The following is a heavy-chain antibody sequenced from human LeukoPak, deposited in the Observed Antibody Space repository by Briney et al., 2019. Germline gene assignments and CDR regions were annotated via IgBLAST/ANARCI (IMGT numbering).Heavy chain of an antibody. V-gene: IGHV4-59*01. CDR3: ARGYGDFLVDY. CDR2: IHYSGST. CDR1: GGSISNYY. J-gene: IGHJ4*02. D-gene: IGHD4-17*01. Sequence: SETLSLTCTVSGGSISNYYWSWIRQPPGKGLEWIGYIHYSGSTNNNPSLKSRVTISVDTSKNQFSLKLTSVTAADTAVYYCARGYGDFLVDYWGQGTLVTVSS.